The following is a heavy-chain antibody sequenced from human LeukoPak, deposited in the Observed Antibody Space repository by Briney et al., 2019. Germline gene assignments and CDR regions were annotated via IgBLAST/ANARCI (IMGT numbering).Heavy chain of an antibody. V-gene: IGHV4-59*01. CDR3: ARGHSGYDYHFDY. D-gene: IGHD5-12*01. Sequence: SETLSLTCTVSGGSISSYYWSWIRQPPGKGLEWIGYIYYSGSTNYNSSLKSRVTISVDTSKNQFSLKLSSVTAADTAVYYCARGHSGYDYHFDYWGQGTLVTVSS. CDR1: GGSISSYY. CDR2: IYYSGST. J-gene: IGHJ4*02.